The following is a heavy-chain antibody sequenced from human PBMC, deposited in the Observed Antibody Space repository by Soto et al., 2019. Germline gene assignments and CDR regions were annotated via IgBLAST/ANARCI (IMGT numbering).Heavy chain of an antibody. Sequence: PGGSLRLSCAASGFTFSNAWMNWVRQAPGKGLEWVGRIKSKTDGGTTDYAAPVKGRFTISRDDTKNTLYLQMNSLKTEDTAVYYCTTDYGGNAYYYGMDVWGQGTTVTVSS. V-gene: IGHV3-15*07. CDR1: GFTFSNAW. D-gene: IGHD4-17*01. CDR2: IKSKTDGGTT. J-gene: IGHJ6*02. CDR3: TTDYGGNAYYYGMDV.